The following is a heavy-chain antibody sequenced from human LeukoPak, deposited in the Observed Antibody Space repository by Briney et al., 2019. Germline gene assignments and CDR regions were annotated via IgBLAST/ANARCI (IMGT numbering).Heavy chain of an antibody. Sequence: PGRSLRLSCAGSGFTFSSYGMHWVRQAPGKGLEWVAVISYDGRNKYYADSVKGRFTISRDNSKNTLYLQMNSLRTEDTAVYYCAKGDYDILTWTDYWGQGTLVTVSS. J-gene: IGHJ4*02. CDR1: GFTFSSYG. V-gene: IGHV3-30*18. CDR2: ISYDGRNK. D-gene: IGHD3-9*01. CDR3: AKGDYDILTWTDY.